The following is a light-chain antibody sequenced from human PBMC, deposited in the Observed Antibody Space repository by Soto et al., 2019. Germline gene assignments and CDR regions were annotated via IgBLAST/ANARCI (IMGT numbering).Light chain of an antibody. CDR3: QHCGTSSWT. CDR2: LAS. CDR1: QTISSAA. Sequence: EVVLTQSPGTLSLSPGERATLSCRASQTISSAALAWYQQKPGQATRLLIYLASTRAPGIPDRFSGGGSGTDFTLTISRLEPEDLAVYYCQHCGTSSWTFGQGTKVEIK. J-gene: IGKJ1*01. V-gene: IGKV3-20*01.